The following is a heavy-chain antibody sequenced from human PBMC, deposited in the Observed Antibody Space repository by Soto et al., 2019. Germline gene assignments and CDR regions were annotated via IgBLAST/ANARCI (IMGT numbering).Heavy chain of an antibody. CDR1: GYSFTSYW. J-gene: IGHJ3*02. CDR3: ARPLRHYYDSSGSPDAFDI. Sequence: LKISCKGSGYSFTSYWIGWVRQMPGKGLEWMGIIYPGDSDTRYSPSFQGQVTISADKSISTAYLQWSSLKASDTAMYYCARPLRHYYDSSGSPDAFDIWGQGTMVTVSS. CDR2: IYPGDSDT. D-gene: IGHD3-22*01. V-gene: IGHV5-51*01.